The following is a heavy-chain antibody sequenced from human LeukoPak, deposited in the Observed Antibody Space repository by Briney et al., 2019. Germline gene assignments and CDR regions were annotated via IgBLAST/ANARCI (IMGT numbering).Heavy chain of an antibody. CDR1: GGTFSSYA. CDR3: ARDPLEDPLWFGELFPDY. D-gene: IGHD3-10*01. J-gene: IGHJ4*02. V-gene: IGHV1-69*13. Sequence: SVKVSCKASGGTFSSYAISWVRQAPGQGLEWMGGIIPIFGTANYAQKFQGRVTITADESTSTAYMELRSLRSDDTAVYYCARDPLEDPLWFGELFPDYWGQGTLVTVSS. CDR2: IIPIFGTA.